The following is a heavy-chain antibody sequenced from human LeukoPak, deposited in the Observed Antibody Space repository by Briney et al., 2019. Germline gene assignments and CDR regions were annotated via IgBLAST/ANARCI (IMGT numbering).Heavy chain of an antibody. J-gene: IGHJ4*02. V-gene: IGHV3-48*02. Sequence: DSVKGRFTIFRDNAENSLYLQMNSLRDEDTAVYYCARAMRSDYDYWGQGTLVTVSS. CDR3: ARAMRSDYDY. D-gene: IGHD3-22*01.